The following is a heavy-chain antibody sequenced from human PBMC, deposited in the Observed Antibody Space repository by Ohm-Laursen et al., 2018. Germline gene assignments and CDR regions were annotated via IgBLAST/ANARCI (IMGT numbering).Heavy chain of an antibody. V-gene: IGHV4-59*08. J-gene: IGHJ4*02. Sequence: SETLSLTCTVSGGSISSYYWSWIRQPPGKGLEWIGYIYYSGSTYYNPSLKSLVTISVDTSKTQFSLKLSLVTAADTAVYYCARQVRDSSWIQLWLEYWGQGTLVTVSS. CDR2: IYYSGST. D-gene: IGHD5-18*01. CDR3: ARQVRDSSWIQLWLEY. CDR1: GGSISSYY.